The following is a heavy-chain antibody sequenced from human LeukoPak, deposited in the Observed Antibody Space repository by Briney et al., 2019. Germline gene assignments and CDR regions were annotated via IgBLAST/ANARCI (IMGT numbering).Heavy chain of an antibody. CDR3: ARWSYYGSGSYSIIP. CDR1: GYTFTSYG. Sequence: GASVKVSCKASGYTFTSYGISWVRQAPGQGLEWMGWINPNSGGTNYAQKFQGRVTMTRDTSISTAYMELSRLRSDDTAVYYCARWSYYGSGSYSIIPWGQGTLVTVSS. V-gene: IGHV1-2*02. D-gene: IGHD3-10*01. J-gene: IGHJ5*02. CDR2: INPNSGGT.